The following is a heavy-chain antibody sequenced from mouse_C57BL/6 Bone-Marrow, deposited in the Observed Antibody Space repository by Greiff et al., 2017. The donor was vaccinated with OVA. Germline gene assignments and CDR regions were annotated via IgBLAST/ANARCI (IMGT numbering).Heavy chain of an antibody. J-gene: IGHJ4*01. Sequence: EVQLVESGPGLVKPSQSLSLTCSVTGYSITSGYYWNWIRQFPGNKLEWMGYISYDGSNNYNPSLKNRISITRDTSKNQFFLKLNSVTTEDTATYYCARAGNYSNYYAMDYWGQGTSVTVSS. CDR1: GYSITSGYY. CDR2: ISYDGSN. CDR3: ARAGNYSNYYAMDY. D-gene: IGHD2-5*01. V-gene: IGHV3-6*01.